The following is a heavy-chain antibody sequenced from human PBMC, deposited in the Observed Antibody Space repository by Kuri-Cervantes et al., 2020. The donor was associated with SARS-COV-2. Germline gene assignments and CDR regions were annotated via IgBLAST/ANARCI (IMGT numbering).Heavy chain of an antibody. V-gene: IGHV3-11*06. CDR1: GFTFSDYY. CDR3: AKEMIVVAISRRSFEVDY. CDR2: ISSSSSYT. D-gene: IGHD3-22*01. J-gene: IGHJ4*02. Sequence: LSLTCAASGFTFSDYYMSWIRQAPGKGLEWVSYISSSSSYTNYADSVKGRFTISRDNSKNTLYLQMNSLRAEDTAVYYCAKEMIVVAISRRSFEVDYWGQGTLVTVSS.